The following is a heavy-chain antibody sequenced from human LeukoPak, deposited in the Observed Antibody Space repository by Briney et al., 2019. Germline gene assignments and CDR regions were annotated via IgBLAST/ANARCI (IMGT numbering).Heavy chain of an antibody. CDR1: GGSISSYY. Sequence: SETLSLTCTVSGGSISSYYWSWIRQPPGKGLEWIGYIYYSGSTNYNPSLKSRVTISVDTPKNQFSLKLSSVTAADTAVYYCARGRKGYYYDGSGYYYHDAFDIWGQGTMVTVSS. CDR2: IYYSGST. CDR3: ARGRKGYYYDGSGYYYHDAFDI. D-gene: IGHD3-22*01. V-gene: IGHV4-59*01. J-gene: IGHJ3*02.